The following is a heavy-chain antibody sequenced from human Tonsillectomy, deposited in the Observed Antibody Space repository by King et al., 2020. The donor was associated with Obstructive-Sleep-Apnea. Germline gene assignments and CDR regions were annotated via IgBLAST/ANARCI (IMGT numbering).Heavy chain of an antibody. J-gene: IGHJ6*02. CDR3: ARNGILRAGVSYFYYGMDV. CDR1: GGSIRSGGYY. CDR2: IYYSGET. V-gene: IGHV4-31*03. D-gene: IGHD5/OR15-5a*01. Sequence: VQLQESGPGLVKPSQTLSLTCTVSGGSIRSGGYYWRWIRQHPGKGLEWIGYIYYSGETYYNPSLESRVTISLDTSKNQFSLKLSSVTAADTAVYYCARNGILRAGVSYFYYGMDVWGQGSTVTVSS.